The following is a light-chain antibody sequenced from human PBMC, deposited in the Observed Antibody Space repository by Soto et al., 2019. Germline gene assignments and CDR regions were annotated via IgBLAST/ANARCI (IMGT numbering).Light chain of an antibody. V-gene: IGLV2-14*03. CDR2: DVN. Sequence: QSVLTQPASVSGSPGQSITISCTGTSGDVGGYNFVSLYQQHPGKVPKLIIYDVNNRPSGVSDRFSGSKSGNMASLTISGLQADDEAAYYCSSYTSGRPLVVLGGGTKLTVL. CDR1: SGDVGGYNF. J-gene: IGLJ2*01. CDR3: SSYTSGRPLVV.